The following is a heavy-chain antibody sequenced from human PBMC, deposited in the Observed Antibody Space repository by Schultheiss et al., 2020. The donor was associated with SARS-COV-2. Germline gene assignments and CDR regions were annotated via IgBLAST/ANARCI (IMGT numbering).Heavy chain of an antibody. CDR1: GFTFSSYA. CDR3: AKGAGWRNYYYYYMDV. CDR2: ISGSGGST. V-gene: IGHV3-23*01. J-gene: IGHJ6*03. Sequence: GGSLRLSCAASGFTFSSYAMSWVRQAPGKGLEWVSAISGSGGSTYYADSVKGRFTISRDNSKNTLYLQMNSLRAEDTAVYYCAKGAGWRNYYYYYMDVWGKGTTVTVSS. D-gene: IGHD6-19*01.